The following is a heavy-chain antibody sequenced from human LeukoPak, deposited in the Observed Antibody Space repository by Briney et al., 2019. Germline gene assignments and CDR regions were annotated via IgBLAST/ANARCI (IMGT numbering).Heavy chain of an antibody. CDR1: GGTFSSYA. Sequence: ASVKVSCKASGGTFSSYAISWVRQAPGQGLEWMGIINPSGGSTSYAQKFQGRVTMTRDMSTSTVYMELSSLRSEDTAVYYCARDSLYDSSGYYLTWYHDAFDIWGQGTMVTVSS. CDR3: ARDSLYDSSGYYLTWYHDAFDI. D-gene: IGHD3-22*01. CDR2: INPSGGST. V-gene: IGHV1-46*01. J-gene: IGHJ3*02.